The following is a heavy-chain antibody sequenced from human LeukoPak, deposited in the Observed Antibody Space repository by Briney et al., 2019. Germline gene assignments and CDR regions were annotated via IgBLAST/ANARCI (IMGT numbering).Heavy chain of an antibody. V-gene: IGHV3-21*01. D-gene: IGHD2-2*01. CDR1: GFTFSSYS. Sequence: GGSLRLSCAASGFTFSSYSMNWVRQAPGKGLEWVSSISSSSSYIYYADSVKGRFTISRDNAKNSLCLQMNSLRAEDTAVYYCARKTDDCSSTSCPLDYWGQGTLVTVSS. CDR2: ISSSSSYI. CDR3: ARKTDDCSSTSCPLDY. J-gene: IGHJ4*02.